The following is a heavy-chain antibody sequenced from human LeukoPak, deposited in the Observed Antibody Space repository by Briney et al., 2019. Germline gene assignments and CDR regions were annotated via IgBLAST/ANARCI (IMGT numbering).Heavy chain of an antibody. Sequence: ASVKVSCKASGYTFTSYDINWVRQATGQGLEWMGWMNPNSGNTGYAQKFQGRVTMTRNTSISTAYMELSSLRSEDTAVYCCARNGWLGYYYYGMDVWGQGTTVTVSS. CDR3: ARNGWLGYYYYGMDV. D-gene: IGHD6-19*01. CDR2: MNPNSGNT. CDR1: GYTFTSYD. J-gene: IGHJ6*02. V-gene: IGHV1-8*01.